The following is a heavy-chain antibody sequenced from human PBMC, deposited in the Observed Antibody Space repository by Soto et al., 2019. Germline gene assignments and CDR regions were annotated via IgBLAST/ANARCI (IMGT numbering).Heavy chain of an antibody. V-gene: IGHV4-4*02. Sequence: SETLSLTCGVSGGTVASSHWWSWVRQSPGGGLEWIGNVYHTGDTNFNPSLQSRVTISVDKSNNQFSLRLNSLTAADTAVYFCAREIVTAGGNNYFDPWGPGTLVT. J-gene: IGHJ5*02. CDR2: VYHTGDT. D-gene: IGHD2-21*02. CDR3: AREIVTAGGNNYFDP. CDR1: GGTVASSHW.